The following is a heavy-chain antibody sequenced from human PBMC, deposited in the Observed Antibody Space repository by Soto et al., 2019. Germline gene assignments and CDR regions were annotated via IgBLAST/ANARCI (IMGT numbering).Heavy chain of an antibody. Sequence: SETLSLTCTVSGGSISSYYWSWIRQPPGKGLEWIGYIYYSGSTNYNPSLKSRVTISVDTSKNQFSLDLSSVTAADTAVYYCVRGGIAGHWFDPWGQGILVTVSS. D-gene: IGHD2-15*01. CDR2: IYYSGST. J-gene: IGHJ5*02. CDR1: GGSISSYY. CDR3: VRGGIAGHWFDP. V-gene: IGHV4-59*08.